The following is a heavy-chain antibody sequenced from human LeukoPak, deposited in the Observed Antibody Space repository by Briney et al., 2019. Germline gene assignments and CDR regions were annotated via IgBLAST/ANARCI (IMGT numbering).Heavy chain of an antibody. Sequence: GGSLRLSCAASGFTFSSYSMNWVRQAPGKGLEWVSSNSSSGSYIYYADSVKGRFTISRDSAKNPLYLQMNSLRAEDTAVYYCARDKSRELPDYWGQGTLVTVSS. CDR3: ARDKSRELPDY. J-gene: IGHJ4*02. CDR2: NSSSGSYI. CDR1: GFTFSSYS. V-gene: IGHV3-21*01. D-gene: IGHD1-26*01.